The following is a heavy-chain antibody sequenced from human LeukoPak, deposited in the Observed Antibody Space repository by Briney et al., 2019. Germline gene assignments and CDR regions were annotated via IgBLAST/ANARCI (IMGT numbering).Heavy chain of an antibody. CDR1: GYSISSGYY. D-gene: IGHD2-21*01. J-gene: IGHJ6*02. Sequence: PSETLSLTCTVSGYSISSGYYWGWIRQPPGKGLEWIGSIYHSGSTYYNPSLKSRVTISVDTSKNQFSLKLSSVTAADTAVYYCARIGDEYYYYGMDVWGQGTTVTVSS. V-gene: IGHV4-38-2*02. CDR2: IYHSGST. CDR3: ARIGDEYYYYGMDV.